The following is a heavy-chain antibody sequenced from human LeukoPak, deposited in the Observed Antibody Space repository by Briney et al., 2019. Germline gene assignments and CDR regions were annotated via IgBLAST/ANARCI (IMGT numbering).Heavy chain of an antibody. J-gene: IGHJ4*02. CDR1: GFTVITNN. V-gene: IGHV3-53*01. CDR2: LYNDGNT. D-gene: IGHD1-14*01. CDR3: ARGVEPLAANTLAY. Sequence: PGGSLRLTCAASGFTVITNNMTWVRQPPGKGLEWVAVLYNDGNTKYADSLQGRFTISRDKSKNTLYLKMNNLSPADTAVYYCARGVEPLAANTLAYWGQGTLVTVSS.